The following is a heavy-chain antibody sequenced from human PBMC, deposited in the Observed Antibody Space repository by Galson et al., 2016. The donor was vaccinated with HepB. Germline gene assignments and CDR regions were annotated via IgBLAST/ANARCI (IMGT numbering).Heavy chain of an antibody. CDR3: AKDYSPDFWSGYRSEYYYGMDV. CDR1: GFTFSSYS. CDR2: ISSSSSTI. D-gene: IGHD3-3*01. Sequence: SLRLSCAASGFTFSSYSMNWVRQAPGKGLEWVSYISSSSSTIYYADSVKGRFTISRDNAKNSLYLQMNGVRAEDTAVYFCAKDYSPDFWSGYRSEYYYGMDVWGQGTTVTVSS. J-gene: IGHJ6*02. V-gene: IGHV3-48*01.